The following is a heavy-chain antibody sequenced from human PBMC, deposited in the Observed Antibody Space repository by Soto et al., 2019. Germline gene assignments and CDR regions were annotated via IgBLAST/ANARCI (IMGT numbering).Heavy chain of an antibody. CDR1: GGSISSYY. V-gene: IGHV4-59*08. J-gene: IGHJ5*02. CDR3: ARHHDP. Sequence: QVQLQESGPGLVKPSETLSLTCTVSGGSISSYYWSWIRQPPGKGLEWIGYIYYSGSTNYNPTLMNRVTNTVGTSKNPFYLKLSSVTAADTDVYYCARHHDPGGLGTLVTVSS. CDR2: IYYSGST.